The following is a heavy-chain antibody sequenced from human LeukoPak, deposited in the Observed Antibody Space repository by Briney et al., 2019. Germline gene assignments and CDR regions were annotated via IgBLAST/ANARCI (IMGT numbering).Heavy chain of an antibody. J-gene: IGHJ4*02. V-gene: IGHV3-74*01. CDR2: INSDGSWT. CDR3: AIDPNWGTHS. D-gene: IGHD7-27*01. Sequence: GGSLRLSCAAYGNYWMHWVRQAPGMGLVWVSHINSDGSWTSYADSVKGRFTISRDNSKNALYLQMNSLRVEDTAVYYCAIDPNWGTHSWGQGVLVTVSS. CDR1: GNYW.